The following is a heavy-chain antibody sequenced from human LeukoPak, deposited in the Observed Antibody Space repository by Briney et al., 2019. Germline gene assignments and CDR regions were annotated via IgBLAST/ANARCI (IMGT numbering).Heavy chain of an antibody. CDR2: INPNSGGT. Sequence: PGASVKVSCKASGYTFTGYYMHWVRQAPGQGLEWMGWINPNSGGTNYAQKFQGRVTMTRDTSISTAYMELSRLRSDDTAVYYCARTISPYSGSYSFDYWGQGTLVTVSS. D-gene: IGHD1-26*01. J-gene: IGHJ4*02. CDR3: ARTISPYSGSYSFDY. CDR1: GYTFTGYY. V-gene: IGHV1-2*02.